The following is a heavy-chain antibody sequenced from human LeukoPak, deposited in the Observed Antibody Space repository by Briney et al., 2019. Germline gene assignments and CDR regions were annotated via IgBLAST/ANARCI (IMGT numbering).Heavy chain of an antibody. J-gene: IGHJ4*02. CDR2: ISYDGSNK. CDR3: ARVLAAAYSYYFDY. CDR1: GFTFSSYG. V-gene: IGHV3-30*03. D-gene: IGHD6-13*01. Sequence: GGSLRLSCAASGFTFSSYGMHWVRQAPGKGLEWVAVISYDGSNKYYADSVKGRFTISRDNSKNTLYLQMNSLRAEDTAVYYCARVLAAAYSYYFDYWGQGTLVTVSS.